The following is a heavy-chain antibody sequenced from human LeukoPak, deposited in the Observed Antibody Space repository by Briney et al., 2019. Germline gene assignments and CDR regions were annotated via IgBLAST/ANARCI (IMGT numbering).Heavy chain of an antibody. D-gene: IGHD2-21*02. V-gene: IGHV4-34*01. CDR2: INHSGST. CDR1: GWTFRGYY. Sequence: SETLSLTCAVYGWTFRGYYWSWIRPPPGKGLDWMGVINHSGSTHYNPSLKSRVTRSVYTSKNQISLKLSSVNAADTAVYYCASGPALGVGTNYFDYWGQGTLVTVSS. CDR3: ASGPALGVGTNYFDY. J-gene: IGHJ4*02.